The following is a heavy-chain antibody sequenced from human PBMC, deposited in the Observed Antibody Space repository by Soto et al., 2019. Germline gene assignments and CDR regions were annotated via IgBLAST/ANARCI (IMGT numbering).Heavy chain of an antibody. Sequence: QVQLQESGPGLVRPSQTLSLTCTVSGDSINSGDHFWTWIRQKPGKGLEWIGYIYYSGATYYDPSLMTRVSISLDKSRNYFSLQLSSVTAAHTAVYYCATTNGAYSYDIAYWGQGTLVTVSS. CDR3: ATTNGAYSYDIAY. D-gene: IGHD3-22*01. J-gene: IGHJ4*02. V-gene: IGHV4-31*03. CDR1: GDSINSGDHF. CDR2: IYYSGAT.